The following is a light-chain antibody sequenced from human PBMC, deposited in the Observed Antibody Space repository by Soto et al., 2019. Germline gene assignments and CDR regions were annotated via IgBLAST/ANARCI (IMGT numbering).Light chain of an antibody. V-gene: IGKV3-15*01. CDR1: QSNNSN. CDR3: QQYNNGYT. CDR2: GAS. Sequence: EIVMTQSPATLSVSPGERATLSCRASQSNNSNLAWYQQKPGQAPRLLIYGASTRATGVPARFSGSGSGTEFTLTISSLQSEDFAAYYCQQYNNGYTFGQGTKLEIK. J-gene: IGKJ2*01.